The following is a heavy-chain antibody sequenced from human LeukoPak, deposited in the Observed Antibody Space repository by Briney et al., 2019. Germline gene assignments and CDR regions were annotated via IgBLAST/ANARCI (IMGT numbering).Heavy chain of an antibody. CDR1: GGSISSSSYY. CDR3: ATLLGVGYYYYYYGMDV. V-gene: IGHV4-39*01. J-gene: IGHJ6*02. Sequence: SETLSLTCTVSGGSISSSSYYWGWIRQPPGKGLEWIGSIYYSGSTYYNPSLKSRVTISVDTSKIRFSLKLSSVTAADTAVYYCATLLGVGYYYYYYGMDVWGQGTTVTVSS. CDR2: IYYSGST. D-gene: IGHD2/OR15-2a*01.